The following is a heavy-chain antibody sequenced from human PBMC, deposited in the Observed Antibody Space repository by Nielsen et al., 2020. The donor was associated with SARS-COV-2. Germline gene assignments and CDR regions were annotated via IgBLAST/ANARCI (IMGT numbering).Heavy chain of an antibody. V-gene: IGHV3-9*01. CDR2: ISWNSGSI. J-gene: IGHJ6*02. CDR1: GFTFDDYA. Sequence: GGSLRLSCAASGFTFDDYAMHWVRQAPGKGLEWVSGISWNSGSIGYADSVKGRFTISRDNAKISLYLQMNSLRAEDTALYYCATGTIAAEYYYGMDVWGQGTTVTVSS. CDR3: ATGTIAAEYYYGMDV. D-gene: IGHD6-13*01.